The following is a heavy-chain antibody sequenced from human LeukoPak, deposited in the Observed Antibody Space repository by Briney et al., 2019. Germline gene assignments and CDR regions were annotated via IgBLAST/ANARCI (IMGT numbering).Heavy chain of an antibody. J-gene: IGHJ4*02. CDR1: GFTFSSYG. D-gene: IGHD3-10*01. V-gene: IGHV3-30*02. Sequence: GGSLRLSCAASGFTFSSYGMHWVREAQGRGLERVAFIRYDGSNKYYADSVKGRFTISRDNSKNTLYLQMNSLRAEDTAVYYCAKDRMVRGVIILGSSYFDYWGQGTLVTVSS. CDR2: IRYDGSNK. CDR3: AKDRMVRGVIILGSSYFDY.